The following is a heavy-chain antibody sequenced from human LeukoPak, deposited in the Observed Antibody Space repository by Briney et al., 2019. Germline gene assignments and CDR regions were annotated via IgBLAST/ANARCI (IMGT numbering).Heavy chain of an antibody. CDR2: IWYDGSNE. V-gene: IGHV3-30*02. CDR3: AKRGEAAAARYFDY. Sequence: GGSLRLSCAASGFTFSSHGMHWVRQAPGKGLEWVALIWYDGSNEYYADSVKGRFTISRDNSKNTLYLQMNSLRGEDTAVYYCAKRGEAAAARYFDYWGQGTLVTVSS. CDR1: GFTFSSHG. D-gene: IGHD2-2*01. J-gene: IGHJ4*02.